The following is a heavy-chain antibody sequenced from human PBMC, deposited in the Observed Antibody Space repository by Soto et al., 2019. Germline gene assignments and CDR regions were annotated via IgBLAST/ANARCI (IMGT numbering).Heavy chain of an antibody. J-gene: IGHJ5*02. D-gene: IGHD2-8*02. CDR1: GFTFSDYA. Sequence: GGSLRLSCAASGFTFSDYAMTWVLQAPGQGLESVSGIYGNGAGIQYADSVRARLTISRDNSKNTLYLQMNSLRAEDTAVYYCAIDVISGAGYWFMDPLRQATPVTV. CDR3: AIDVISGAGYWFMDP. V-gene: IGHV3-23*01. CDR2: IYGNGAGI.